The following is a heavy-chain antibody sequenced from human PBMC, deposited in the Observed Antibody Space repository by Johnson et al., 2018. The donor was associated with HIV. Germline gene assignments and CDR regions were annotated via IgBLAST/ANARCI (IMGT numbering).Heavy chain of an antibody. D-gene: IGHD2-21*02. V-gene: IGHV3-20*04. Sequence: VQLVESGGGVVRPGGSLRLSCAASGFTFDDYGMSWVRQATGKGLEWVSGIYSGGSTYYADSVKGRFTISRDNSKKTLYLQMNSLRAEDTALYYCAAGDSHGGGFDLWGQVTTVAVSS. CDR2: IYSGGST. CDR1: GFTFDDYG. CDR3: AAGDSHGGGFDL. J-gene: IGHJ3*01.